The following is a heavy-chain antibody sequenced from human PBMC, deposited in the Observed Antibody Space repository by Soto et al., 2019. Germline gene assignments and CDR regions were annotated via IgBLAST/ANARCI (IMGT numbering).Heavy chain of an antibody. CDR1: GFTFSSYA. J-gene: IGHJ4*02. CDR3: ARDTHVRNEYYFDY. CDR2: ISYDGSNK. Sequence: GGSLRLSCAASGFTFSSYAMHWVRQAPGKGLEWVAVISYDGSNKYYADSVKGRFTISRDNSKNTLYLQMNSLRAEDTAVYYCARDTHVRNEYYFDYWGQGTLVTVSS. V-gene: IGHV3-30-3*01.